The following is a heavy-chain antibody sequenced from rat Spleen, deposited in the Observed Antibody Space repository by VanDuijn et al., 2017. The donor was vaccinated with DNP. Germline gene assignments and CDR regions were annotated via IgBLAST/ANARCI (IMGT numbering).Heavy chain of an antibody. D-gene: IGHD1-4*01. Sequence: EVQLVESGGDLVQPGRSLKLSCEASGFTFSNYDMTWVRQAPGKGLEWIGEINKDSSTINYTPSLKDKLTISRDNAQNTLYLQMNTLGSEDTAIYYCARWGQLSPDYALDAWGQGTSVTVSS. CDR1: GFTFSNYD. CDR3: ARWGQLSPDYALDA. V-gene: IGHV4-2*01. J-gene: IGHJ4*01. CDR2: INKDSSTI.